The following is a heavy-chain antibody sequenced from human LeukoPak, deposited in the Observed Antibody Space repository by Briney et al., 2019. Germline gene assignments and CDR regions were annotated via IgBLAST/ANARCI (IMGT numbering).Heavy chain of an antibody. D-gene: IGHD1-26*01. Sequence: GGSLRLSCVASGFAFSSYWMSWVRQAPGKGLEWVANIKQDGGEKYHVDSVKGRFTISRDNAKNSLFLQMNSLRVEDTAVYYCARLGGSYYTYWGQGTLVTVPS. CDR2: IKQDGGEK. CDR3: ARLGGSYYTY. V-gene: IGHV3-7*01. J-gene: IGHJ4*02. CDR1: GFAFSSYW.